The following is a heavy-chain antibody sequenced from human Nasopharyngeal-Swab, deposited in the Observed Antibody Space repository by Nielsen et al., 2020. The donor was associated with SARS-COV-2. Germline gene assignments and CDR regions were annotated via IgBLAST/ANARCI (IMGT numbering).Heavy chain of an antibody. Sequence: SVKVSCKDSGGTFSSYAISWVRQAPGQGLEWMGGIIPIFGTANYAQKFQGRVTITADESTSTAYMELSSLRSEDTAVYYCARSIVPGYSSSWAPGIFDYWGQGTLVTVSS. CDR3: ARSIVPGYSSSWAPGIFDY. D-gene: IGHD6-13*01. J-gene: IGHJ4*02. CDR2: IIPIFGTA. V-gene: IGHV1-69*13. CDR1: GGTFSSYA.